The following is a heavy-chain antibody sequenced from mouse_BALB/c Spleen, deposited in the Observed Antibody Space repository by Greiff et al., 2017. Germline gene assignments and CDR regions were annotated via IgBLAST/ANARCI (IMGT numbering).Heavy chain of an antibody. CDR3: ARDQIYYGNYGFAY. J-gene: IGHJ3*01. Sequence: DVHLVESGGGLVKPGGSLKLSCAASGFTFSDYYMYWVRQTPEKRLEWVATISDGGSYTYYPDSVKGRFTISRDNAKNNLYLQMSSLKSEDTAMYYCARDQIYYGNYGFAYWGQGTLVTVSA. CDR2: ISDGGSYT. V-gene: IGHV5-4*02. CDR1: GFTFSDYY. D-gene: IGHD2-1*01.